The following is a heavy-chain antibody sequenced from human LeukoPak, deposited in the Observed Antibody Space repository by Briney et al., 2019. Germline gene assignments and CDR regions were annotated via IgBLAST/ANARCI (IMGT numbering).Heavy chain of an antibody. J-gene: IGHJ6*03. V-gene: IGHV3-30*18. CDR1: GFTFSSYV. Sequence: PGGSLRLSCAASGFTFSSYVMHWVRQAPGKGLEWVAIISYDGSNKYYADSVKGRFTISRDNSKNTLYLQMNSLRAEDTAVYYCAKVSSISWYSGYYYYYYMDVWGKGTTVTVSS. CDR3: AKVSSISWYSGYYYYYYMDV. CDR2: ISYDGSNK. D-gene: IGHD6-13*01.